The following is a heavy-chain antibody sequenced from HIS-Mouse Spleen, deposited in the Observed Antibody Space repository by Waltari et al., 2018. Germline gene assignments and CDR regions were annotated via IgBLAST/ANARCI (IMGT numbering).Heavy chain of an antibody. CDR1: GFTVSSNY. CDR2: SDSGGSR. J-gene: IGHJ4*02. V-gene: IGHV3-66*01. D-gene: IGHD6-13*01. CDR3: ARDRGGSSWLYYFDY. Sequence: EVQLVESGGGLVQPGGSLRLSCAASGFTVSSNYMSWVRQAPGKGWGWCSVSDSGGSRYYGDSVKGRVTISRDNSTNTLYRQMNSLRAEDTAVYYCARDRGGSSWLYYFDYWGQGTLVTVSS.